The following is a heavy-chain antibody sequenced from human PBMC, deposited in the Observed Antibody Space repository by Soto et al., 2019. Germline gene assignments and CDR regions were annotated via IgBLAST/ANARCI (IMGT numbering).Heavy chain of an antibody. V-gene: IGHV1-18*01. Sequence: GASVKVSCKASGYIFTSHGISWVRQAPGQGLEWMGWISGYNGNTNYAERLQGRVTMTTDTSTSTAYMELRSLRYDDTAVYYCAREGQLGYWGQGTPVTVSS. J-gene: IGHJ4*02. D-gene: IGHD6-6*01. CDR3: AREGQLGY. CDR2: ISGYNGNT. CDR1: GYIFTSHG.